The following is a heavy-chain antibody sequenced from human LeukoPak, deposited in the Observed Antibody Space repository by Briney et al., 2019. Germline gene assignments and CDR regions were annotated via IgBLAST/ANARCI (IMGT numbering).Heavy chain of an antibody. V-gene: IGHV4-59*01. J-gene: IGHJ5*02. Sequence: TSETLSLTCTVSGGSISTYYWSWIRQPPGKGLEWIGYIYYSGNSNYNPSLESRVTISVDTSKNQFSLKLSSVTAADTAVYYCAGLGASGNGYLSWFDPWGQGTLVAVSS. CDR3: AGLGASGNGYLSWFDP. D-gene: IGHD3-22*01. CDR1: GGSISTYY. CDR2: IYYSGNS.